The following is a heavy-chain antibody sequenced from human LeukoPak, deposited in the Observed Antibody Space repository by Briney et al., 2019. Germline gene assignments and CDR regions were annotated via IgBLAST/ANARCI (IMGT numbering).Heavy chain of an antibody. CDR3: ARGFYSPHY. D-gene: IGHD4-11*01. CDR2: IYYSGRT. J-gene: IGHJ4*02. Sequence: PSETLSLTCTVSGGSISSDYWSWIRQPPGKGLEWIGYIYYSGRTYYTPSLKSRITISVDTSKNRFSLKLSSVTAADTAVYYCARGFYSPHYWGQGTLVSVSS. CDR1: GGSISSDY. V-gene: IGHV4-59*01.